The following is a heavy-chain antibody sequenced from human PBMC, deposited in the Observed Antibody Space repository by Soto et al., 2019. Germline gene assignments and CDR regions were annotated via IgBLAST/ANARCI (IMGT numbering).Heavy chain of an antibody. J-gene: IGHJ5*02. D-gene: IGHD6-13*01. CDR1: GGTFSSFA. CDR3: AREAAAGTNRFDP. CDR2: VIPIFGTT. V-gene: IGHV1-69*01. Sequence: QVQLVQSGAEVKKPGSSVKVSCKASGGTFSSFAIILVRQAPGQGLEWMGGVIPIFGTTDYAQKFQGRVTIIADESTSTAYMELSSLRSEDTAVYYCAREAAAGTNRFDPWGQGTLVIVSS.